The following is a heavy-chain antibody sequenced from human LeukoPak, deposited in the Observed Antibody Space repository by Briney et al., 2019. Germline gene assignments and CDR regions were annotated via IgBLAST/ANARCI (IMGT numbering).Heavy chain of an antibody. D-gene: IGHD4-17*01. CDR1: GCTFSSYT. Sequence: GGSLRLSCGGSGCTFSSYTMNWVRQAPGKGLEGVASISSSATYIYYADSVRGRFTISRDDAKKSVFLHMNSLRAEDTAVYLCATWDDYGDFVAFEYWGQGTLVTVSS. J-gene: IGHJ4*02. V-gene: IGHV3-21*01. CDR2: ISSSATYI. CDR3: ATWDDYGDFVAFEY.